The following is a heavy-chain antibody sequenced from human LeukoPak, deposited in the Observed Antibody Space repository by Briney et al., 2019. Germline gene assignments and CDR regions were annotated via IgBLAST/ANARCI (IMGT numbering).Heavy chain of an antibody. Sequence: GGSLRLSCAASGFTVSSNYMSWVRQAPGKGLEWVSVIYSGGSTYYADSVKGRFTISRDNSKNTLYLQMNSLRAEDTAVYYCARDFGYCSTTSCYDQWGQGTLVTVSS. CDR3: ARDFGYCSTTSCYDQ. CDR1: GFTVSSNY. CDR2: IYSGGST. D-gene: IGHD2-2*03. V-gene: IGHV3-53*01. J-gene: IGHJ4*02.